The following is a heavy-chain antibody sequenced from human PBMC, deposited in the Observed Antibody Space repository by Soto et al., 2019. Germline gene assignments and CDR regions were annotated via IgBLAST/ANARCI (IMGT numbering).Heavy chain of an antibody. D-gene: IGHD1-20*01. CDR3: VRDSFFXFREFFITHLYIDF. CDR1: GGTFSSYA. V-gene: IGHV1-69*13. J-gene: IGHJ6*03. CDR2: IIPIFGTA. Sequence: SVKVSCKASGGTFSSYAISWVRQAPGQGLEWMGGIIPIFGTANYAQKFQGRVTITADESTSTAYMELSSLRSEDTAVYYCVRDSFFXFREFFITHLYIDFWDEGTTIPVS.